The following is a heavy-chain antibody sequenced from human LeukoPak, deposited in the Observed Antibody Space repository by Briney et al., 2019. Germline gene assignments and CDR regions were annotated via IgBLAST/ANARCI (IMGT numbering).Heavy chain of an antibody. D-gene: IGHD1/OR15-1a*01. Sequence: DSVKGRFTISRDNAKNSLYLQMNSLRAEDTAMYYCARFLNNYTYGDYWGQGTLVTVSS. CDR3: ARFLNNYTYGDY. J-gene: IGHJ4*02. V-gene: IGHV3-11*06.